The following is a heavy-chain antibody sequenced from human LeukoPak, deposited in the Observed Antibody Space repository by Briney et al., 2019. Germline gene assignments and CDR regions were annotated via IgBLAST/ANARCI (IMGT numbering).Heavy chain of an antibody. CDR3: VRGDWYLES. D-gene: IGHD2-21*01. CDR1: GFNFSDSR. V-gene: IGHV3-7*04. CDR2: INRDGTEK. Sequence: GGSLRLSCATSGFNFSDSRMTWVRQAPGKGLQWVANINRDGTEKHFLDSVEGRFTISRDNAKNSLYLQMNTLRPQDTAHYFCVRGDWYLESWGQGTLVTVSS. J-gene: IGHJ4*02.